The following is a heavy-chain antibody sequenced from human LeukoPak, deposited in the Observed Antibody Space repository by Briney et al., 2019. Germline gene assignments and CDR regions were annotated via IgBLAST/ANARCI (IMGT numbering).Heavy chain of an antibody. CDR2: IYSGGST. J-gene: IGHJ4*02. D-gene: IGHD5-12*01. V-gene: IGHV3-66*01. CDR3: ARDPIVTTPDSNDY. Sequence: GSLRLSCAASGITVRSSYMSWVRQAPVKGLEWGSVIYSGGSTYYADSVKGRFTISRDTSKNTLYLQMNSLRAEDTAVYYCARDPIVTTPDSNDYWGQGTLVTVSS. CDR1: GITVRSSY.